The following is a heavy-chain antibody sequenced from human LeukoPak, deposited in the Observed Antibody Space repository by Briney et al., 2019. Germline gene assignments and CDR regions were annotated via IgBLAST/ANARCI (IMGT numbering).Heavy chain of an antibody. V-gene: IGHV1-2*02. Sequence: ASVKVSCKTSGYTFTGHFMHWLRQAPGQGLEWMGWIKCDSGATHHAQKFHGRFTMSRDVSISTVYMDLSSLTSDDTAMYYCVRDHDYGADYWGQGTLVTVS. CDR1: GYTFTGHF. CDR2: IKCDSGAT. J-gene: IGHJ4*02. CDR3: VRDHDYGADY. D-gene: IGHD4/OR15-4a*01.